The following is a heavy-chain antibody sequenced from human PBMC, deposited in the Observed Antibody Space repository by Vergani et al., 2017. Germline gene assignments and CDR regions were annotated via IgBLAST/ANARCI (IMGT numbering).Heavy chain of an antibody. Sequence: VQLVESGGGLVQPGGSLRLSCAASGFTFSSYSMNWVRQAPGKGLEWVAFIRYDGSNKFYVDSVKGRFTISRDNAENTLFLQMSGLRAEDTAVYYCAKELSGDCSIADCRYGTYYAMDVWGQGTTVTVSS. CDR1: GFTFSSYS. V-gene: IGHV3-30*02. CDR2: IRYDGSNK. D-gene: IGHD2-2*01. J-gene: IGHJ6*02. CDR3: AKELSGDCSIADCRYGTYYAMDV.